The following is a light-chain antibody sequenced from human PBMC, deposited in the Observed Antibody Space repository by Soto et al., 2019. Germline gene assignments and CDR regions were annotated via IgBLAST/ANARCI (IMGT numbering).Light chain of an antibody. J-gene: IGLJ3*02. CDR3: CSFAGSRNWV. Sequence: QSVLTQPASVSGSPGQSITISCIGTRSDVGSYNFVSWYQQHPGKVPKLMIFAVSERPSGVSHRFSGSKSGNTASLTISGLQAEDEADYYCCSFAGSRNWVFGGGTKLTVL. CDR2: AVS. V-gene: IGLV2-23*02. CDR1: RSDVGSYNF.